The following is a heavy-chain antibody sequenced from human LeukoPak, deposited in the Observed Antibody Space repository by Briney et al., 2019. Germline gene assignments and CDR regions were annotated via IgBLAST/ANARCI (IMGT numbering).Heavy chain of an antibody. CDR3: ARAKPTDAFDY. J-gene: IGHJ4*02. CDR1: GYTFTSYY. Sequence: ASVKVSCKASGYTFTSYYMRWVRQAPGQGLEWMGIINPNGGSTSYAQKFQGRVTMTRDTSTSTVYMELSSLRSEDTAVYYCARAKPTDAFDYWGQGTLVTVSS. V-gene: IGHV1-46*01. CDR2: INPNGGST. D-gene: IGHD1-14*01.